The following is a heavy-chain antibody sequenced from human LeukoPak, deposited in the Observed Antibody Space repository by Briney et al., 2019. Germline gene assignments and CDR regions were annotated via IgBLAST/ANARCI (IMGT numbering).Heavy chain of an antibody. D-gene: IGHD3-16*02. Sequence: GGSLRLSCAASGFTFSSYGMHWVRQAPGKGLEWVAVIWYDGSNKYYADSVKGRFTISRDNSKNTLYLQMNSLRAEDTAVYYCARDSGNQYDYVWGSYRTTFFDYWGQGTLVTVSS. J-gene: IGHJ4*02. CDR3: ARDSGNQYDYVWGSYRTTFFDY. CDR1: GFTFSSYG. V-gene: IGHV3-33*01. CDR2: IWYDGSNK.